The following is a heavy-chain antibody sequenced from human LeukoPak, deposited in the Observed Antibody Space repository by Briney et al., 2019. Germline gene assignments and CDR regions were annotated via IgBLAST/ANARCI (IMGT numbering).Heavy chain of an antibody. CDR3: AGDSVGYDS. CDR1: GGSISSSSYY. D-gene: IGHD1-26*01. Sequence: SETLSLTCTVSGGSISSSSYYWGWIRQPPGKGLEWIGSIYYSGSTYYNPSLKSRVTISVDTSKKQFSLNLRSVTTADTAVYYCAGDSVGYDSWGQGTLVTVSS. J-gene: IGHJ4*02. CDR2: IYYSGST. V-gene: IGHV4-39*07.